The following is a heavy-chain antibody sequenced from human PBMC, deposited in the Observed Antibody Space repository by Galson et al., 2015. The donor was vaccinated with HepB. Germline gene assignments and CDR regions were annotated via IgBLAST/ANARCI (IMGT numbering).Heavy chain of an antibody. CDR1: GFTFSSYA. V-gene: IGHV3-30-3*01. D-gene: IGHD6-6*01. J-gene: IGHJ5*02. CDR2: ISYDGSNK. CDR3: ARDFEQLVFDP. Sequence: SLRLSCAASGFTFSSYAMHWVRQAPGKGLEWVAVISYDGSNKYYADSVKGRFTISRDNSKNTLYLQMNSLRAEDTAVYYCARDFEQLVFDPWGQGTLVTVSS.